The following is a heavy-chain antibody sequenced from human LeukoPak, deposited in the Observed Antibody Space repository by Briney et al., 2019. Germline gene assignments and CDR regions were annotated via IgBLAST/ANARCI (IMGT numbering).Heavy chain of an antibody. J-gene: IGHJ6*02. CDR2: INHSGST. CDR1: GGSFSGYY. Sequence: SETLSLTCAVYGGSFSGYYWSWIRQPPGKGLEWIGEINHSGSTNYNPSLKSRVTISVDTSKNQFSLKLSSVTAADTAVYYCARVWAYDILTGYYPYYYYGMDVWGQGTTVTVSS. V-gene: IGHV4-34*01. CDR3: ARVWAYDILTGYYPYYYYGMDV. D-gene: IGHD3-9*01.